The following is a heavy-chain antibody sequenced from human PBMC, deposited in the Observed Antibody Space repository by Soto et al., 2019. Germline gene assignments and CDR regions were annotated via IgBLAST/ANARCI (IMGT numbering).Heavy chain of an antibody. D-gene: IGHD1-1*01. V-gene: IGHV1-2*02. Sequence: ASVKVSCKASGYTFTVCYMHWVRQAPGQGLEWMGWINPNSGGTNYAQKFQGRVTMTRDTSISTAYMELSRLRSDDTAVYYCARERIDTTPNYYGMDVWGQGTTVTVSS. CDR3: ARERIDTTPNYYGMDV. CDR2: INPNSGGT. CDR1: GYTFTVCY. J-gene: IGHJ6*02.